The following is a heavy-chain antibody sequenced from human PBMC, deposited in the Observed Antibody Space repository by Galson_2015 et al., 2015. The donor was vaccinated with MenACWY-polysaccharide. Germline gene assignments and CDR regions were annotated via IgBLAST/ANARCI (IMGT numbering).Heavy chain of an antibody. J-gene: IGHJ4*02. V-gene: IGHV4-4*07. D-gene: IGHD6-13*01. CDR3: ARDTTGIAASAVY. Sequence: ETLSLTCRVSGGSISGYYWSWIRQPAGKGLEWIGRVYAGVSTTYNPSLKGRVTISIDTSKNQFSLTLTSVTAADTAVYFCARDTTGIAASAVYWGQGTLVTVSS. CDR2: VYAGVST. CDR1: GGSISGYY.